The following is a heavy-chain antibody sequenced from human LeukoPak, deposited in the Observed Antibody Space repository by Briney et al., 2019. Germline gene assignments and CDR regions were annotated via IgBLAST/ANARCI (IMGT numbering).Heavy chain of an antibody. CDR1: RFTFISYA. Sequence: GGSLRLSCAASRFTFISYAMSWVRQAPGKGLEWVSAVSGSGVSTYYADSVKGRFTISRDNSKNTLYLQMNSLRAEDTAVYHCARVQGGPKWTAYGYFDYWGQGTLVTVSS. CDR3: ARVQGGPKWTAYGYFDY. D-gene: IGHD3/OR15-3a*01. J-gene: IGHJ4*02. CDR2: VSGSGVST. V-gene: IGHV3-23*01.